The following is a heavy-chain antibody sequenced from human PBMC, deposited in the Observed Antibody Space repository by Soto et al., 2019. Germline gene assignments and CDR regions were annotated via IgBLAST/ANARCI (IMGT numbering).Heavy chain of an antibody. V-gene: IGHV1-18*01. CDR1: GYTLTELS. D-gene: IGHD3-3*01. Sequence: VASVKVSCKVSGYTLTELSMHWVRQAPGKGLEWMGWISAYNGNTNYAQKLQGRVTMTTDTSTSTAYMELRSLRSDDTAVYYCARDQLYDFWSGYFLPYYYYYYGMDVWGQGTTVTVSS. CDR3: ARDQLYDFWSGYFLPYYYYYYGMDV. CDR2: ISAYNGNT. J-gene: IGHJ6*02.